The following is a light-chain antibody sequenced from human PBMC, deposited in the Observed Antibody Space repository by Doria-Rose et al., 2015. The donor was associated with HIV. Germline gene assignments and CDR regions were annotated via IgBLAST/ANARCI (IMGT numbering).Light chain of an antibody. V-gene: IGKV3-20*01. CDR3: HQYGTSWT. CDR1: QSFSSTY. Sequence: EIVLTQSPGTLSLSPGERATLSCRASQSFSSTYLAWYQQKPGQAPSLLIYDGSTMATGIPDRFSASGSGTDFTLAINRLEPEDFALYYCHQYGTSWTFGQGTKAEI. J-gene: IGKJ1*01. CDR2: DGS.